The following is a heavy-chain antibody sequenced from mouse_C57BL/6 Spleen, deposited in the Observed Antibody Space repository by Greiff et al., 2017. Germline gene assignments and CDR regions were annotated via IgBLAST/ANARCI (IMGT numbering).Heavy chain of an antibody. Sequence: VQLQQSGGGLVKPGGSLKLSCAASGFTFSDYGMHWVRQAPEKGLEWVAYISSGSSTIYYADTVKGRFTISRDNAKNTLFLQMTSLRSEDTAMYYCARSYYYGSSPYAMDYWGQGTSVTVSS. CDR3: ARSYYYGSSPYAMDY. J-gene: IGHJ4*01. D-gene: IGHD1-1*01. V-gene: IGHV5-17*01. CDR2: ISSGSSTI. CDR1: GFTFSDYG.